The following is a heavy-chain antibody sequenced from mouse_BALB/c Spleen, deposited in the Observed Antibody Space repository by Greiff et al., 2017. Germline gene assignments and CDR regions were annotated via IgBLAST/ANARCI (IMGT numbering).Heavy chain of an antibody. CDR3: ARYRYDFYYAMDY. Sequence: EVKLVESGGGLVKPGGSLKLSCAASGFTFSDYYMYWVRQTPEKRLEWVATISDGGSYTYYPDSVKGRFTISRDNAKNNLYLQMSSLKSEDTAMYYCARYRYDFYYAMDYWGLGTSVTVSS. D-gene: IGHD2-14*01. V-gene: IGHV5-4*02. J-gene: IGHJ4*01. CDR1: GFTFSDYY. CDR2: ISDGGSYT.